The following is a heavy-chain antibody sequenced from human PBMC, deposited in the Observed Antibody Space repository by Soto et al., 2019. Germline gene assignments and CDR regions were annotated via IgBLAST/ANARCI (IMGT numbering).Heavy chain of an antibody. J-gene: IGHJ3*01. Sequence: SETLSLTCTVSGGSISSSLYSWGWIRQPPGKGLEWIGTIYYSGITHYNPSLKSRVTISRDMFKNQFSLKLSSVTAADTAVYYCARAFYDSSAAGVAFDLWGPGTMVTVSS. V-gene: IGHV4-39*02. D-gene: IGHD3-16*01. CDR2: IYYSGIT. CDR3: ARAFYDSSAAGVAFDL. CDR1: GGSISSSLYS.